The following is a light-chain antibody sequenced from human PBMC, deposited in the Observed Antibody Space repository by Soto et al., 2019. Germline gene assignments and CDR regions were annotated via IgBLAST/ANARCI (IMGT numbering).Light chain of an antibody. Sequence: DIQMTQSPSTLSASVGDRVTITCRASQSISSGLAWYQQKPGKAPKLLIYKASSLESGVPSRFSGSGSGTEFTLTISSLQPDDFATYYCQQYNSYSIFTFGPGTKVDIK. CDR2: KAS. CDR1: QSISSG. J-gene: IGKJ3*01. CDR3: QQYNSYSIFT. V-gene: IGKV1-5*03.